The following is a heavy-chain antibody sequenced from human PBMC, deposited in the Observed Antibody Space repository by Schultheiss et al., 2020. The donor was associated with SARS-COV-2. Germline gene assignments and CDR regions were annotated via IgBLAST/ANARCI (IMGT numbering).Heavy chain of an antibody. Sequence: GGSLRLSCAASGFTFSSYWMSWVRQAPGKGLEWVANIKQDGSEKYYVDSVKGRFTISRDNAKNSLYLQMNSLRAEDTAVYYCARDAGGYNWNYPGSYYYGMDVWGQGTTVTVSS. CDR1: GFTFSSYW. V-gene: IGHV3-7*01. J-gene: IGHJ6*02. CDR3: ARDAGGYNWNYPGSYYYGMDV. CDR2: IKQDGSEK. D-gene: IGHD1-7*01.